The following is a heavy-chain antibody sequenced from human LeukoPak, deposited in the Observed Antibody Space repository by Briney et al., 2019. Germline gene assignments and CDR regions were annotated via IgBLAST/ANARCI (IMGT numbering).Heavy chain of an antibody. CDR1: GGSISSYY. J-gene: IGHJ4*02. CDR2: IYYSGST. V-gene: IGHV4-59*01. D-gene: IGHD5-18*01. CDR3: ARNGYSGYFDY. Sequence: KASETLFLTCTVSGGSISSYYWSWIRQPPGKGLEWIGYIYYSGSTNYNPSLKSRVTISVDTSKNQFSLKLSSVTAADTAVYYCARNGYSGYFDYWGQGTLVTVSS.